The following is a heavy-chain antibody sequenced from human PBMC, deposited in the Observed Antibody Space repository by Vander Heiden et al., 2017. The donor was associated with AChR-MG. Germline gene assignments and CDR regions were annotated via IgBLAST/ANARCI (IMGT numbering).Heavy chain of an antibody. CDR1: GGSISSSSYY. V-gene: IGHV4-39*01. CDR3: ARAGSGYFRSYFDY. J-gene: IGHJ4*02. Sequence: QLQLQESGPGLVKPSETLSLTCTVSGGSISSSSYYWGWIRQPPGKGLEWIGSIYYSGSTYYNPSLKSRVTISVDTSKNQFSLKLSSVTAADTAVYYCARAGSGYFRSYFDYWGQGTLVTVSS. CDR2: IYYSGST. D-gene: IGHD3-22*01.